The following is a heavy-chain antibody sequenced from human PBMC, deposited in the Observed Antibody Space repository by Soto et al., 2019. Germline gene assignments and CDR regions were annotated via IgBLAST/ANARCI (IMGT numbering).Heavy chain of an antibody. CDR3: ARDPDLRSGYSYTRYYGMDV. J-gene: IGHJ6*02. D-gene: IGHD5-18*01. Sequence: ASVKVSCKASGYTFTGYYMHWVRQAPGQGLEWMGWINPNSGGTNYAQKFQGWVTMTRDTSISTAYMELSRLRSDDTAVYYCARDPDLRSGYSYTRYYGMDVWGQGTTVTVSS. CDR2: INPNSGGT. CDR1: GYTFTGYY. V-gene: IGHV1-2*04.